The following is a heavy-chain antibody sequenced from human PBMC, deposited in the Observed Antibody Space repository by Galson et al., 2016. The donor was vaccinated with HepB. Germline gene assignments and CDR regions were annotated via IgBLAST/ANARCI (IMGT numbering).Heavy chain of an antibody. V-gene: IGHV3-11*06. Sequence: SLRLSCAASGFNFSDYYMNWVRQAPGKGLEWISYISARSTYTDYADSVKGRFTISRDNAKNSFYLQMNNLRAEDTALYYCARSADYYFYYMDVWGKGTTVTVSS. CDR2: ISARSTYT. CDR3: ARSADYYFYYMDV. J-gene: IGHJ6*03. CDR1: GFNFSDYY.